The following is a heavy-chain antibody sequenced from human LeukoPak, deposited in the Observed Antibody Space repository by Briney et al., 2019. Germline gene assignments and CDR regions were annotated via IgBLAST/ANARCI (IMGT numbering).Heavy chain of an antibody. CDR2: INPSGGST. J-gene: IGHJ4*02. CDR1: GYTFTGFY. D-gene: IGHD2-21*02. CDR3: ARQGVVVTAILDY. V-gene: IGHV1-46*01. Sequence: GASVKVSCKASGYTFTGFYMHWVRQAPGQGLEWMGIINPSGGSTSYAQKFQGRVTMTRDTSTSTVYMELSSLRSEDTAVYYCARQGVVVTAILDYWGQGTLVTVSS.